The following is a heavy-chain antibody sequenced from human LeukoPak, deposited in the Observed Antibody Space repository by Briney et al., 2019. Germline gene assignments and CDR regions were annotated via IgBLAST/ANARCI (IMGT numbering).Heavy chain of an antibody. J-gene: IGHJ4*02. Sequence: SETLSLTCTVSGGSISSSSYYWGWIRQPPGKGLEWIGSIYYSGSTYYNPSLKSRVTISVDTSKNQFSLKLSSVTAADTAVYYCARAYYDSSGYYPSYYFDYWGQGTLVTVSS. CDR3: ARAYYDSSGYYPSYYFDY. D-gene: IGHD3-22*01. V-gene: IGHV4-39*07. CDR1: GGSISSSSYY. CDR2: IYYSGST.